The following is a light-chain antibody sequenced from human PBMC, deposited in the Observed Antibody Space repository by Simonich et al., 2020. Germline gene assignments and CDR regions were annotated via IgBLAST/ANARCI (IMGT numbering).Light chain of an antibody. CDR1: SDSIASNY. CDR2: EDN. J-gene: IGLJ3*02. Sequence: NFMLTQPHSVSESPGKTVTISCTRSSDSIASNYVQWYHQRPGSAPTTVIYEDNPRPAGVPDRFSGSIDSSSNSASLTISGLKTEDEADYYCQSYDSAWVFGGGTKLTVL. CDR3: QSYDSAWV. V-gene: IGLV6-57*03.